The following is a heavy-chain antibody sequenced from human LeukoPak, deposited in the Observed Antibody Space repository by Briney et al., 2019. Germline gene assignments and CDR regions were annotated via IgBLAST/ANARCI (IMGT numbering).Heavy chain of an antibody. CDR3: AREAVGYD. CDR1: GFTFSSYA. D-gene: IGHD5-18*01. V-gene: IGHV3-30-3*01. J-gene: IGHJ4*02. CDR2: ISYDGSNK. Sequence: PGGSLRLSCAASGFTFSSYAMHWVRQAPGKGLEWVAVISYDGSNKYYADSVKGRFTISRDNSKNTLYLQMNSLRAEDTAVYYCAREAVGYDWGQGTLVTVSS.